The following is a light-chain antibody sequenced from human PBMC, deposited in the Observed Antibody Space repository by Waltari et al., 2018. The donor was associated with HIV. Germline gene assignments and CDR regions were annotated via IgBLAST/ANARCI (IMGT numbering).Light chain of an antibody. J-gene: IGLJ3*02. Sequence: QSALAQPASVSGSPGPSLTLSCPGVGSAIYNDVSWYQHHPGKAPKVIIYEVTNRPSGVSHRFSGSKSGNTASLTISGLQSEDEADYFCTSYLSSSSPEFGGGTRVTVL. CDR3: TSYLSSSSPE. CDR1: GSAIYND. V-gene: IGLV2-14*01. CDR2: EVT.